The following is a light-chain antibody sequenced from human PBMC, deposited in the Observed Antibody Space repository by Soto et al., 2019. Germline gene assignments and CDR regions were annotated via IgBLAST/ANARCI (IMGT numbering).Light chain of an antibody. CDR1: SDNIGGYKL. J-gene: IGLJ3*02. Sequence: QAVVTQPASVSGSPGQSVTISCTGTSDNIGGYKLVSWYQHHPGKAPKLIIYAASKRPSGVSNRFSGSRSGNTASLTISGLQAEDEADYYCCSYAGSGTWVFGGGTKVTVL. CDR2: AAS. CDR3: CSYAGSGTWV. V-gene: IGLV2-23*01.